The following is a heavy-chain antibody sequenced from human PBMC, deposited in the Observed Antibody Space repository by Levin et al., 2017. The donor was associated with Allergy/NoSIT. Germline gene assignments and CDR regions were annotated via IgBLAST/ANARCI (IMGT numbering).Heavy chain of an antibody. CDR2: IYYSGST. V-gene: IGHV4-39*01. Sequence: PGGSLRLSCTVSGGSISSSSYYWGWIRQPPGTGLEWIGSIYYSGSTYYNPSLKSRVTISVDTSKNQFSLKLSSVTAADTAVYYCARQCDDAFDSWGQGTMVTVSS. CDR3: ARQCDDAFDS. J-gene: IGHJ3*02. CDR1: GGSISSSSYY.